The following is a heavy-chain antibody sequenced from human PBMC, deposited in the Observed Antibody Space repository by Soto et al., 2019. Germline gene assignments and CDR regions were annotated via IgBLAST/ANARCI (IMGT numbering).Heavy chain of an antibody. V-gene: IGHV1-69*01. D-gene: IGHD4-17*01. J-gene: IGHJ4*02. CDR2: LIPIFGTA. CDR1: GGTFSSYA. CDR3: ARDEGRTTVVTGGYFDY. Sequence: QVQLVQSGAEVKKPGSSVKVSCKASGGTFSSYAISWVRQAPGQGLEWVGGLIPIFGTANYAQKFQGRVTITADEFTSTAYMELSSLRSGDTAVYYCARDEGRTTVVTGGYFDYWGQGTLVSVSS.